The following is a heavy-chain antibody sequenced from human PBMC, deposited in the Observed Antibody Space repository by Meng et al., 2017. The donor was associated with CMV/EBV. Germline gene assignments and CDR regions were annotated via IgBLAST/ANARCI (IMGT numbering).Heavy chain of an antibody. D-gene: IGHD6-13*01. V-gene: IGHV3-30*04. Sequence: GESLKISCAASGFTFSSYAMHWVRQAPGKGLEWVAVISYDGSNKYYADSVKGRFTISRDNSKNTLYLQMNSLRAVDTAVYYCARAGRIAAAGAYYYYGMDVWGQGTTVTVSS. CDR2: ISYDGSNK. J-gene: IGHJ6*02. CDR3: ARAGRIAAAGAYYYYGMDV. CDR1: GFTFSSYA.